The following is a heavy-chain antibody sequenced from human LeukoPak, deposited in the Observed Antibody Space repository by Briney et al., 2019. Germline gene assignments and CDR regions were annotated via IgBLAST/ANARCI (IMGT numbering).Heavy chain of an antibody. V-gene: IGHV3-23*01. J-gene: IGHJ6*02. Sequence: GGSLRLSCAASGFTFSSYAMSWVRQAPGKGLEWVSVISGSGGSTYYADSVKGRFTISRDNSKNTLYLQMNSLRAEDTAVYYCAKTRGDYYYYYGMDVWGQGTTVTVS. CDR1: GFTFSSYA. D-gene: IGHD3-10*01. CDR2: ISGSGGST. CDR3: AKTRGDYYYYYGMDV.